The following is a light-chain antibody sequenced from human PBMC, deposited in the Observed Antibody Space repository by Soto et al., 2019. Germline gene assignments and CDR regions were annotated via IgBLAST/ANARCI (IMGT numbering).Light chain of an antibody. Sequence: EIVMTQSPATLSVSHGARATLSCRASQSVISTYLAWYQQKPGQAPRLLIHGASSRATGIPDRFSGSGSGTDLTITISRLEPEDGAVYYCQQYGSSSWTFGQGTKVEIK. CDR3: QQYGSSSWT. V-gene: IGKV3-20*01. CDR1: QSVISTY. J-gene: IGKJ1*01. CDR2: GAS.